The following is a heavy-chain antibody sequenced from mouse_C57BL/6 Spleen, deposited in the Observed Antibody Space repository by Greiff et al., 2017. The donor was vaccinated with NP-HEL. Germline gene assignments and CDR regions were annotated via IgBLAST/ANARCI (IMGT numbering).Heavy chain of an antibody. CDR1: GYTFTDYY. D-gene: IGHD1-1*01. V-gene: IGHV1-76*01. CDR3: ARDYYGSSWFAY. CDR2: IYPGSGNT. J-gene: IGHJ3*01. Sequence: QVQLQQSGAELVRPGASVKLSCTASGYTFTDYYINWVKQRPGQGLEWIARIYPGSGNTYYNEKFTGKATLTAEKSSSTAYMQVSSLTSEGAAVYFCARDYYGSSWFAYWGQGTLVTVSA.